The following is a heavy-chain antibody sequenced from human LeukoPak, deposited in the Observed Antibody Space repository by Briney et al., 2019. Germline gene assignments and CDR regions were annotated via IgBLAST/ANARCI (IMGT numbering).Heavy chain of an antibody. V-gene: IGHV3-23*01. J-gene: IGHJ4*02. CDR3: AKAPIYYYDTSGYFDY. CDR1: GFTFSSYA. Sequence: HTGGSLRLSCAASGFTFSSYAMTWVRQAPGKGLEWFSGISDSGGSTYDADSVKGRFTISRDNSKNTLFLQMNSLRAEDTAVYYCAKAPIYYYDTSGYFDYWGQGTLVTVSS. D-gene: IGHD3-22*01. CDR2: ISDSGGST.